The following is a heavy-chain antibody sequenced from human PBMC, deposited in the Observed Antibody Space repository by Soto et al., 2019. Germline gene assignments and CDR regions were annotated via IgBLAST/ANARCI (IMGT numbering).Heavy chain of an antibody. J-gene: IGHJ5*02. D-gene: IGHD6-13*01. CDR3: ARDPWFISGIAAAGTGWFDP. Sequence: QVQLVESGGGVVQPGRSLRLSCAASGFTFSSYAMHWVRQAPGKGLEGVAVISYDGSNKYYADSVKGRFTISRDNSKNTLYLQMNSLRAEDTAVYYCARDPWFISGIAAAGTGWFDPWGQGTLVTVSS. V-gene: IGHV3-30-3*01. CDR1: GFTFSSYA. CDR2: ISYDGSNK.